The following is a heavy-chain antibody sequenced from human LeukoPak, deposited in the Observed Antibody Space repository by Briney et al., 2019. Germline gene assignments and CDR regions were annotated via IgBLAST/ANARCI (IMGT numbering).Heavy chain of an antibody. CDR3: ARRRSYYYGSGSYPN. CDR1: GGSFSGYY. CDR2: INHSGST. V-gene: IGHV4-34*01. Sequence: SETLSLTCAVYGGSFSGYYWSWIRQPPGKGLEWIGEINHSGSTNYNPSLKSRVTISVDTSKNQFSLKLSSVTAADTAVYYCARRRSYYYGSGSYPNWGQGTLVTVSS. D-gene: IGHD3-10*01. J-gene: IGHJ4*02.